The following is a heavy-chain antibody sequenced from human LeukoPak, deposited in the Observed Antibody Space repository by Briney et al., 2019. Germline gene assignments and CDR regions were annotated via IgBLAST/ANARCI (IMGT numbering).Heavy chain of an antibody. CDR3: AMSRSRSANFYMDA. D-gene: IGHD3-16*02. Sequence: GGSLRLSCVASGFTFKNYGVHWVRQAPGKGLEWVACISTSNSDIYYADPVKGRFTISRDNAKNSLYLQMNSLRAEDTAVYYCAMSRSRSANFYMDAWGKGTTVTVSS. CDR2: ISTSNSDI. CDR1: GFTFKNYG. J-gene: IGHJ6*03. V-gene: IGHV3-21*01.